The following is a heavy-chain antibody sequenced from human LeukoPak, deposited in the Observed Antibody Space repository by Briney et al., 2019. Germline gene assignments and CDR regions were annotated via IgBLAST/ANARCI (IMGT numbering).Heavy chain of an antibody. CDR1: GFTFSSYA. CDR3: TRDLAAVPGPRMDV. D-gene: IGHD6-19*01. J-gene: IGHJ6*02. Sequence: GGSLRLSCAASGFTFSSYAMHWVRQAPGKGLEWVALINPDGSERYYVDSVKGRFTISRDNARNSLYLQMDSLRDDDTAMYFCTRDLAAVPGPRMDVWGQGTTVTVSS. V-gene: IGHV3-7*03. CDR2: INPDGSER.